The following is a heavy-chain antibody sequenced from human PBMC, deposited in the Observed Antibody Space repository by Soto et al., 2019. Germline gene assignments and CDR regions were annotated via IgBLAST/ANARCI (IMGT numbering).Heavy chain of an antibody. D-gene: IGHD1-7*01. J-gene: IGHJ6*03. Sequence: ASVKVSCKASGYTFTSCGISWVRQAPGQGLEWMGWISAYNGNTNYAQKLQGRVTMTTDTSTSTAYMELRSLRSDDTAVYYCARSGPSITGTTRAYKYYYYYYMDVWGKGTTVTVSS. CDR1: GYTFTSCG. CDR3: ARSGPSITGTTRAYKYYYYYYMDV. CDR2: ISAYNGNT. V-gene: IGHV1-18*01.